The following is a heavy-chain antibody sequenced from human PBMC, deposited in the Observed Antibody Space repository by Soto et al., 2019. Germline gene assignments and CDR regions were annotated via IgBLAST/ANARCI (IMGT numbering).Heavy chain of an antibody. Sequence: GGSLRLSCAASGFTFSSSEMNWVRQAPGKGLEWVSYISSSGSTMYYSDSVKGRSTISRDNAKNSLYLQMNSLRAEDTAVYYCARGSGSYDYFDYWGQGTLVTVSS. CDR1: GFTFSSSE. CDR3: ARGSGSYDYFDY. V-gene: IGHV3-48*03. CDR2: ISSSGSTM. J-gene: IGHJ4*02. D-gene: IGHD1-26*01.